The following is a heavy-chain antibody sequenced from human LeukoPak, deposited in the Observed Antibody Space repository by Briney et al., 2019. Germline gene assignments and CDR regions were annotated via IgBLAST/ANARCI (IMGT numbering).Heavy chain of an antibody. J-gene: IGHJ5*02. D-gene: IGHD5-18*01. CDR2: IYYSGST. CDR1: GGSISSYH. CDR3: ARARAPLRYSYGPNWFDP. V-gene: IGHV4-59*12. Sequence: SETLSLTCTVSGGSISSYHWSWIRQPPGKGLEWIGYIYYSGSTNYNPSLKSRVTISVDTSKNQFSLKLSSVTAADTAVYYCARARAPLRYSYGPNWFDPWGQGTLVTVSS.